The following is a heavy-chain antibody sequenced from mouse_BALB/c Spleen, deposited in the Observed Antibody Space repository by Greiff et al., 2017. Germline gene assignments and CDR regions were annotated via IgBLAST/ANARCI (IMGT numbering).Heavy chain of an antibody. CDR1: GFTFSSYG. D-gene: IGHD3-3*01. CDR2: ISSGGSYT. V-gene: IGHV5-6*01. CDR3: ARLGGYAMDY. Sequence: EVQGVESGGGLVKPGGSLKLSCAASGFTFSSYGMSWVRQTPDKRLEWVATISSGGSYTYYPDSVKGRFTISRDNAKNTLYLQMSSLKSEDTAMYYCARLGGYAMDYWGQGTSVTVSS. J-gene: IGHJ4*01.